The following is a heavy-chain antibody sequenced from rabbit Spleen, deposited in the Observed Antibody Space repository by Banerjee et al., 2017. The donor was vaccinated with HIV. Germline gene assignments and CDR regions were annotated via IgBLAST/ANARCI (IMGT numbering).Heavy chain of an antibody. CDR2: IYGGSGDST. Sequence: QSLEESGGDRVKPGASLTLTCTASGFSFSSSYYMCWVRQAPGKGLECIACIYGGSGDSTWYASWAKGRFTISRTSSTTVTLQLTSLTAGDTATYFCARGSAAMTMVITGFYFSLWGPGTLVT. D-gene: IGHD2-1*01. V-gene: IGHV1S40*01. CDR1: GFSFSSSYY. J-gene: IGHJ4*01. CDR3: ARGSAAMTMVITGFYFSL.